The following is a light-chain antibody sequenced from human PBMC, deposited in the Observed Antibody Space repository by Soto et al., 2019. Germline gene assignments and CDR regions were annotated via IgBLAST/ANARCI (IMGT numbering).Light chain of an antibody. V-gene: IGKV3-20*01. CDR1: QSVSSTY. J-gene: IGKJ4*01. CDR2: GAS. CDR3: QPYCSLVLT. Sequence: EIVLTQSPGTLSLSPGERATLSCRASQSVSSTYLAWYQQKPGQAPRLLIYGASSRATGIPDRFSGSGSGTDFTLTISRLEPEDFAVYYCQPYCSLVLTFGGGTKVEIK.